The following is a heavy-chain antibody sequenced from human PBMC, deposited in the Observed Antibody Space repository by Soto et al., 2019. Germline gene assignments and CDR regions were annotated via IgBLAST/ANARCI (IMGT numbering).Heavy chain of an antibody. CDR1: GFTFGDYW. V-gene: IGHV3-7*03. Sequence: GGSLRLSCAASGFTFGDYWMSWVRQAPGKGLEWVAHMKKDGSEKYYVDSVKGRFTVSRDNTKNSLYLQMNSLRAEDTAVYYCAKLGSGYYTGLYFEYWGXGTLVTVSS. CDR3: AKLGSGYYTGLYFEY. J-gene: IGHJ4*02. CDR2: MKKDGSEK. D-gene: IGHD3-3*01.